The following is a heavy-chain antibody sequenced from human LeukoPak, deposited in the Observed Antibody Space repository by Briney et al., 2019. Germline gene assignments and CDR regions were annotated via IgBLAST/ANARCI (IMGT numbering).Heavy chain of an antibody. CDR1: GGSFSGYY. V-gene: IGHV4-34*01. Sequence: SETLSLTCAVYGGSFSGYYRSWIRQPPGKGLEWIGEINHSGSTNYNPSLKSRVTISVDTSKNQFSLKLSSVTAADTAVYYCAGEALYYYDSTSGYWGQGTLVTVSS. D-gene: IGHD3-22*01. CDR3: AGEALYYYDSTSGY. J-gene: IGHJ4*02. CDR2: INHSGST.